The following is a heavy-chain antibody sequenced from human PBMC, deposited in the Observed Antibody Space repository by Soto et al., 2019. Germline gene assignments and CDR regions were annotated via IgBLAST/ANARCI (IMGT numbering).Heavy chain of an antibody. Sequence: QVQLVESGGGVVQPGRSLRLSCAASGFPFKNFALYWVRQAPGKGLEWVAVLSSDGSQTYYSHSVKGRFTVSRDNSKNTMYLQMNSLRPEDTAVYYCARPTLKDDIPELPTAPFDYWGQGTLVTVSS. CDR3: ARPTLKDDIPELPTAPFDY. V-gene: IGHV3-30-3*01. J-gene: IGHJ4*02. CDR1: GFPFKNFA. D-gene: IGHD2-2*01. CDR2: LSSDGSQT.